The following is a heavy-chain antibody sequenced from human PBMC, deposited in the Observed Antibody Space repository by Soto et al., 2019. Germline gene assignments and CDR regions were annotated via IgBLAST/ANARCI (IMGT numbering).Heavy chain of an antibody. CDR1: GFTFSTYT. V-gene: IGHV3-21*01. CDR2: ISTSGDAT. Sequence: PVGSLRLSCATSGFTFSTYTMNWVRQAPGKGLEWVSSISTSGDATYYEDSLRGRFTISRDNARAPLYLQMDSLRAEDTAMYYCTKDGEPLWGQGTMVTVSS. J-gene: IGHJ3*01. CDR3: TKDGEPL.